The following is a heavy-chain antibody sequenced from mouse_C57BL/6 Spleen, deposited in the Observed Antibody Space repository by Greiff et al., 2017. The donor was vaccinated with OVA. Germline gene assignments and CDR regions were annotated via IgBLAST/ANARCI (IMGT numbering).Heavy chain of an antibody. D-gene: IGHD1-1*01. J-gene: IGHJ1*03. CDR3: ARGSNHWYFDV. CDR1: GYTFTSYW. V-gene: IGHV1-52*01. Sequence: QVQLQQPGAELVRPGSSVKLSCKASGYTFTSYWMHWVKQRPIQGLEWISNIDPSDSETHYNQKFKDKATLTVDKSSSTAYMQLSSLTSEDSAVYYCARGSNHWYFDVWGTGTTVTVSS. CDR2: IDPSDSET.